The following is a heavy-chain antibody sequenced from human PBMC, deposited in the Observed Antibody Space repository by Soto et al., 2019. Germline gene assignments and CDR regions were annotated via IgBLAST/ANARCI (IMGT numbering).Heavy chain of an antibody. D-gene: IGHD3-16*01. CDR3: ARAGLLSFGFDYDYYMDV. J-gene: IGHJ6*03. Sequence: SETLSLTCTVSSGSISSRNWWTWFRQPPGKGLEWIGEIYHSGSTNYNPSLKSRVTISVDKSKNQFSLKLSSVTAADTAVYYCARAGLLSFGFDYDYYMDVWGKGTTVT. CDR1: SGSISSRNW. CDR2: IYHSGST. V-gene: IGHV4-4*02.